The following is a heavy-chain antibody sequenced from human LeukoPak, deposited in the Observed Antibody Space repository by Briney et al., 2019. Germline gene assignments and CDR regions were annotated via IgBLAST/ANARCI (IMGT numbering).Heavy chain of an antibody. CDR2: IRYDGSNK. J-gene: IGHJ6*03. D-gene: IGHD1-26*01. V-gene: IGHV3-30*02. CDR1: GFTFSSYG. Sequence: GGSLRLSCAASGFTFSSYGIHWVRQAPGKGLEWVAFIRYDGSNKYYADSVKGRFTISRDNSKNTLYLQMNSLRAEDTAVYYCAKEGDYYYYYMDVWGKGTTVTVSS. CDR3: AKEGDYYYYYMDV.